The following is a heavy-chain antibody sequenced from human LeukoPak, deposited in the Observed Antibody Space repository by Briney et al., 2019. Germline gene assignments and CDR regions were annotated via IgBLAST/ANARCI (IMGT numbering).Heavy chain of an antibody. D-gene: IGHD2-15*01. Sequence: PGGSLRLSCAASGFIFDDFAMHWVRQTPEKGLEWFSFIDGAGVNIYYADSVKGRFTISRDTAKNYVFLKMNSLRAEDTAVYYCARAGESCGGRSCYWGDYYMDVWGKGTTVTVSS. CDR3: ARAGESCGGRSCYWGDYYMDV. V-gene: IGHV3-43*02. J-gene: IGHJ6*03. CDR1: GFIFDDFA. CDR2: IDGAGVNI.